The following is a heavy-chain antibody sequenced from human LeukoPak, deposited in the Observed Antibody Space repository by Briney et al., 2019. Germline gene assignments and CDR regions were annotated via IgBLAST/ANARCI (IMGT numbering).Heavy chain of an antibody. CDR1: GGSISSGSYY. CDR3: ARGNPSSSYAPYFDY. J-gene: IGHJ4*02. D-gene: IGHD2-2*01. V-gene: IGHV4-61*02. Sequence: SETLSLTCTVSGGSISSGSYYWSWIRQPAGKGLEWIGRIYTSGSTNYNPSLKSRVTISVDTSKNQFSLKLSSVTAADAAVYYCARGNPSSSYAPYFDYWGQGTLVTVSS. CDR2: IYTSGST.